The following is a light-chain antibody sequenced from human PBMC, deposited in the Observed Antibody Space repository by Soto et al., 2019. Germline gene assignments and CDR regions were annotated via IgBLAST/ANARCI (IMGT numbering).Light chain of an antibody. V-gene: IGKV1-5*01. CDR2: EAS. CDR1: QSISTW. J-gene: IGKJ1*01. CDR3: QQYNSYQWT. Sequence: DIQMTQSPSTLSASVGDRFTITCRASQSISTWLAWYQQKPGKAPKVLIYEASKLESGVPSRFSGSGSGTEFTLTISTLQPDDVATYYCQQYNSYQWTFGQGTKVDI.